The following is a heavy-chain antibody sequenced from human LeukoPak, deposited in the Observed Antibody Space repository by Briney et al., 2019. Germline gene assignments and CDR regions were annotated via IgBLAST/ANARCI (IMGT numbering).Heavy chain of an antibody. J-gene: IGHJ4*02. CDR2: IYPGDSDT. D-gene: IGHD4-17*01. Sequence: GASLKISCKGSGCRFTSLWIGWVRQMPGKGLEWMGIIYPGDSDTRYSPSFEGQVTISADKSISTAYLEWSNLKASDTAIYYCARRYGRPFDYWGQGTLVTVSS. V-gene: IGHV5-51*01. CDR1: GCRFTSLW. CDR3: ARRYGRPFDY.